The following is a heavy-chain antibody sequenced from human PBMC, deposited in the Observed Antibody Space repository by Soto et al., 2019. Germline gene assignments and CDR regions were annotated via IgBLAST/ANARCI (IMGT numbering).Heavy chain of an antibody. J-gene: IGHJ1*01. CDR3: ERDLGNFWSGQDPAV. CDR1: GYTFTSYG. V-gene: IGHV1-18*01. D-gene: IGHD3-3*01. CDR2: ISAYNGNT. Sequence: ASVKVSCKASGYTFTSYGISWVRQAPGQGLEWMGWISAYNGNTNYAQKLQGRVTMTTDTSTSTAYMELRSLRSDDTAVYYCERDLGNFWSGQDPAVWGQGTLVTVSS.